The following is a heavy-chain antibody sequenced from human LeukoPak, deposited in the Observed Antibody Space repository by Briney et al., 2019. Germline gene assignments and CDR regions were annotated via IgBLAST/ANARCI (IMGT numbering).Heavy chain of an antibody. V-gene: IGHV3-48*01. Sequence: GGSLRLSCAASGFTFSSYSMNWVRQAPGKGLEWVSYISSSSSTIYYADSVKGRFTISRDNSKNTLYLQMNSLRAEDTAVYYCAKDLEQWLGPLLDYWGQGTLVTVSS. J-gene: IGHJ4*02. CDR1: GFTFSSYS. CDR3: AKDLEQWLGPLLDY. CDR2: ISSSSSTI. D-gene: IGHD6-19*01.